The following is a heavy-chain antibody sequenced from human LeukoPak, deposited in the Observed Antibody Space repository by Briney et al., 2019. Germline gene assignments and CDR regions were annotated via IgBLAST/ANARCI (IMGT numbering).Heavy chain of an antibody. CDR2: INHSGST. Sequence: SETLSLTCAVYGGSFSGYYWSWIRQPPGKGLEWIGEINHSGSTNYNPSLKSRVTISVDTSKNQFSLKLSSVAAADTAVYYCARERRITIFGVVQNTRPESRWFDPWGQGTLVTASS. V-gene: IGHV4-34*01. J-gene: IGHJ5*02. D-gene: IGHD3-3*01. CDR1: GGSFSGYY. CDR3: ARERRITIFGVVQNTRPESRWFDP.